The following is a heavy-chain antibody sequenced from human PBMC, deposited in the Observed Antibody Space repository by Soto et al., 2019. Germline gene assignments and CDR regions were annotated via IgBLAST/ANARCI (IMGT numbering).Heavy chain of an antibody. D-gene: IGHD3-16*02. J-gene: IGHJ4*02. V-gene: IGHV3-9*01. Sequence: GGSLRLSCAASGFTFDDYAMHWVRQAPGKGLEWVSGISWNSGSIGYADSVKGRFTISRDNAKNSLYLQMNSLRAEDTALYYCAKGFMITLGGVIAQFDYWGQGTLLTV. CDR1: GFTFDDYA. CDR2: ISWNSGSI. CDR3: AKGFMITLGGVIAQFDY.